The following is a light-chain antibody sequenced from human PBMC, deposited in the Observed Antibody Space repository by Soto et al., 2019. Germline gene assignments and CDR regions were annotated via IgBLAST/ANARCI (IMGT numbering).Light chain of an antibody. CDR1: SSDVGGYNF. CDR2: EVS. V-gene: IGLV2-14*01. CDR3: SSYTLRNNLVL. Sequence: QSALTQPASVSGSPGQSITISCTGTSSDVGGYNFVSWYQQHPGKAPRLIIYEVSSRPSGVSYRFSGSKSGNTASLTISGLQAEDEADYYCSSYTLRNNLVLFGGGTKVTVL. J-gene: IGLJ3*02.